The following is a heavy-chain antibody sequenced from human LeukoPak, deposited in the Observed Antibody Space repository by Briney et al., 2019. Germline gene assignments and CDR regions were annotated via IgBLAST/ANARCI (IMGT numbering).Heavy chain of an antibody. CDR3: ARDRSPEFHMTTSMDV. V-gene: IGHV3-30-3*01. CDR2: ISYDGSNK. Sequence: PGGSLRLSCEASGFTFSSYDMHWVRQAPGKGLEWVAVISYDGSNKYYADSVKGRFTISRDNSKNTLYLQMNSLRAEDTAVYYCARDRSPEFHMTTSMDVWGQGTTVTVSS. D-gene: IGHD1-14*01. CDR1: GFTFSSYD. J-gene: IGHJ6*02.